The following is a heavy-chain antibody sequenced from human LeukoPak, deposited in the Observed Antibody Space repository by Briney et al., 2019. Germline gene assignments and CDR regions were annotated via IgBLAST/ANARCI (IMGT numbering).Heavy chain of an antibody. Sequence: ASVKVSCKASGYTFTGYYMHWVRQAPGQGLEWMGWINPNSGGTNYAQKFQGRVTMTRDTSISTAYMELSRLRSDDTAVYYCARVVRGRFLEWLFGTVFDYWGQGTPVTVSS. CDR3: ARVVRGRFLEWLFGTVFDY. CDR2: INPNSGGT. D-gene: IGHD3-3*01. J-gene: IGHJ4*02. CDR1: GYTFTGYY. V-gene: IGHV1-2*02.